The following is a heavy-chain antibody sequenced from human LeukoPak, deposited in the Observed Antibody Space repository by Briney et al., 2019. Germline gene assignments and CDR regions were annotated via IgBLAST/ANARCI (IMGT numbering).Heavy chain of an antibody. D-gene: IGHD5-24*01. J-gene: IGHJ4*02. CDR2: IYHSGST. CDR1: GGSISSGGYS. V-gene: IGHV4-30-2*01. Sequence: SQTLSLTCAVSGGSISSGGYSWSWIRQPPGKGLEWIGYIYHSGSTYYNPSLKGRVTISLDTSKNQFSLKLSSVTAADTAVYFCARDGPSRPFTIWGQGTLVTVSS. CDR3: ARDGPSRPFTI.